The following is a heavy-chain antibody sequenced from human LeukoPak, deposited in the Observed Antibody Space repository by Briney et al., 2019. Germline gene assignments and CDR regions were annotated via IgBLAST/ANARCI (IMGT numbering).Heavy chain of an antibody. V-gene: IGHV3-9*01. CDR2: ISWNSGSI. D-gene: IGHD1-14*01. Sequence: GRSLRLSCAASGVTLSSYGMHWVRQAPGKGLEWVSGISWNSGSIDYADSVKGRFTISRDNAKNSLYLQMNSLRAEDTALYYCAKDQGVLPAPHAFDHWGQGPLVTVSS. CDR1: GVTLSSYG. J-gene: IGHJ4*02. CDR3: AKDQGVLPAPHAFDH.